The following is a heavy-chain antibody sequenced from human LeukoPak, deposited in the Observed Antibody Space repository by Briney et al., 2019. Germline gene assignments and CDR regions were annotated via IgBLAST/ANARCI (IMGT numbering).Heavy chain of an antibody. CDR3: AKPIVVVLAGPGDY. J-gene: IGHJ4*02. V-gene: IGHV3-23*01. D-gene: IGHD2-2*01. Sequence: SGGSLRLSCAASGFTFGSYALNWVRQAPGKGLEWVSAISGSGGSTYYADSVKGRFTISRDNSKNTLYLQMSSLRVEDTAVYYCAKPIVVVLAGPGDYWGQGTLVTVSS. CDR1: GFTFGSYA. CDR2: ISGSGGST.